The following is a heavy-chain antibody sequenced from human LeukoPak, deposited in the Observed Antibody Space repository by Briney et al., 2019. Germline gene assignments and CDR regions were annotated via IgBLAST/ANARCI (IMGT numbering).Heavy chain of an antibody. CDR3: ARPSFHCSSTSCYTGYGMDV. Sequence: ASVKVSCKASGYTFTSYGISWVRQAPGQGLEWMGWISAYNGNTNYAQKLQGRVTMTTDTSTSTAYMELRSLRSDDTAVYYCARPSFHCSSTSCYTGYGMDVWGQGTTVTVSS. J-gene: IGHJ6*02. CDR2: ISAYNGNT. V-gene: IGHV1-18*01. CDR1: GYTFTSYG. D-gene: IGHD2-2*02.